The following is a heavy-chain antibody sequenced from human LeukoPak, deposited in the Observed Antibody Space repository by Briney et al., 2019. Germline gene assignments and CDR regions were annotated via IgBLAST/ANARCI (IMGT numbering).Heavy chain of an antibody. D-gene: IGHD1-26*01. CDR1: GGSFSGYY. V-gene: IGHV4-34*01. Sequence: PSETLSLTCAVYGGSFSGYYWSWIRQPPGKGLEWIGEINHSGSTNYNPSLKSRVTISVDTSKSQFSLKLSSVTAADTAVYYCARGRWELRGYFDYWGQGTLVTVSS. CDR2: INHSGST. J-gene: IGHJ4*02. CDR3: ARGRWELRGYFDY.